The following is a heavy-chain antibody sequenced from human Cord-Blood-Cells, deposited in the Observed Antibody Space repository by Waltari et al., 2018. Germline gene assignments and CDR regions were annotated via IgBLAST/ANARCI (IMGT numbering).Heavy chain of an antibody. CDR2: IYHSGST. CDR3: ARTPEYSSSSYFDY. Sequence: QVQLQESGPGLVKPSETLSLTCAVSGYSISSGYYWGWIRQPPGKGLEWIGRIYHSGSTYYNPSLKSRVTISVDTSKNQFSLKLSSVTAADTAVYYCARTPEYSSSSYFDYWGQGTLVTVSS. V-gene: IGHV4-38-2*01. D-gene: IGHD6-6*01. J-gene: IGHJ4*02. CDR1: GYSISSGYY.